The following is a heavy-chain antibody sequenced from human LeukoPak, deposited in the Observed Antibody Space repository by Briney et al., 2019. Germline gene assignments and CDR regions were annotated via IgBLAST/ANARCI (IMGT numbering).Heavy chain of an antibody. CDR2: IIPIFGTA. D-gene: IGHD2-2*02. J-gene: IGHJ6*02. CDR1: GGTFSSYA. Sequence: SVKVSCKASGGTFSSYAISWVRQAPGQGLEWMGGIIPIFGTANYAQKFQGRVTITADESTSTAYMELSSLRSEDTAVYYCARGTVVPAAIRTAADYYYYGMDVWGQGTTVTVSS. CDR3: ARGTVVPAAIRTAADYYYYGMDV. V-gene: IGHV1-69*13.